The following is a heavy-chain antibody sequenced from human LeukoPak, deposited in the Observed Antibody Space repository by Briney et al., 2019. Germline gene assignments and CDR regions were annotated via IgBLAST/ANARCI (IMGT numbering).Heavy chain of an antibody. CDR3: ARDGGETQIHFDY. V-gene: IGHV3-48*03. J-gene: IGHJ4*02. D-gene: IGHD3-16*01. Sequence: QPGGSLRLSCAASGFTFRNYEMNWVRQAPGKGLEWVSYIRGGGSPIYYADSVKGRFTISRDNAKNSLYLQMNSLRAEDTAVYYCARDGGETQIHFDYWGQGTLVTVSS. CDR2: IRGGGSPI. CDR1: GFTFRNYE.